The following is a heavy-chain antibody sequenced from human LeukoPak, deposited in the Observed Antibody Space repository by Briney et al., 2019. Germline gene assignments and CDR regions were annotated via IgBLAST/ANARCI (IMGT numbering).Heavy chain of an antibody. D-gene: IGHD6-13*01. CDR2: ISYDGSNK. V-gene: IGHV3-30*18. CDR3: AKDGSSSGFDY. J-gene: IGHJ4*02. Sequence: GRSLRLSCAASGYTFSSYGMHWVRQAPGKGLEWVAVISYDGSNKYYADSVKGRFTISRDNSKNTLYLQMNSLRAEDTAVYYCAKDGSSSGFDYWGQGTLVTVSS. CDR1: GYTFSSYG.